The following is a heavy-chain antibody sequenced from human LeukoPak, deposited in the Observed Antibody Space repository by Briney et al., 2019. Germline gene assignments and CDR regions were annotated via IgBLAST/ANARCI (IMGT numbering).Heavy chain of an antibody. D-gene: IGHD3-10*02. CDR1: GFTFSSYE. CDR2: ISSSGSTI. Sequence: GSLRLSCAASGFTFSSYEMNWVRQAPGKGLEWVSYISSSGSTIYYADSVKGRFTISRGNAKNSLYLQMNSLRAEDTAVYYCAELGITMIGGVWGKGTTVTISS. CDR3: AELGITMIGGV. J-gene: IGHJ6*04. V-gene: IGHV3-48*03.